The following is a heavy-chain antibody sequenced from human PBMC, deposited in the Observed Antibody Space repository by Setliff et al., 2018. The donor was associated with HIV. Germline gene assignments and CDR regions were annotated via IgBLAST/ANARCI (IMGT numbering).Heavy chain of an antibody. CDR3: ARARRVGSYSRVDYFDY. V-gene: IGHV3-7*03. CDR2: IKADGSEK. Sequence: GGSLRLSCAASGFTFSTYWMGWIRQVPGRGLEWVANIKADGSEKYYMNSVKGRFTISRDNAENSLYLQMNSLRAEDTAVYFCARARRVGSYSRVDYFDYWRQGTLVTVSS. CDR1: GFTFSTYW. J-gene: IGHJ4*02. D-gene: IGHD3-10*01.